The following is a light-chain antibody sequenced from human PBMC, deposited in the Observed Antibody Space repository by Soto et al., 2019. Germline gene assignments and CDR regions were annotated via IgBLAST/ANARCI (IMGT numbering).Light chain of an antibody. CDR3: QHLNTYPLT. CDR1: QGIRSF. Sequence: DIQLTQSPSFLSASIGDRVTITCRASQGIRSFLAWYQQKPGKAPNLLISGASILRTCVPSRFSGSVSGTEFTLTISSLQPYDFATYYCQHLNTYPLTFGGGTKVEI. V-gene: IGKV1-9*01. J-gene: IGKJ4*01. CDR2: GAS.